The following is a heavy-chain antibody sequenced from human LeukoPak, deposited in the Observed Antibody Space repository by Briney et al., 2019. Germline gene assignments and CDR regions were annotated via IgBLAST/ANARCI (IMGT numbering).Heavy chain of an antibody. J-gene: IGHJ6*02. Sequence: SETLSLTCAVYGESLNSYYWSWVRQPPGEGLEWIGEIYESGTTEYNPSLKSRVTISMVPSKQQFSLSLSSVTAADTAVYYCARGGVVVVAANWYYYYGMDVWGQGTTVTVSS. D-gene: IGHD2-15*01. V-gene: IGHV4-34*01. CDR1: GESLNSYY. CDR2: IYESGTT. CDR3: ARGGVVVVAANWYYYYGMDV.